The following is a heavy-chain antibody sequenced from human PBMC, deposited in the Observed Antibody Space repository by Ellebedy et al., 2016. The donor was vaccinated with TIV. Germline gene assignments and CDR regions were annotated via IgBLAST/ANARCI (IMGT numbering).Heavy chain of an antibody. CDR3: AKGTRVSCSVRNCFYFDS. V-gene: IGHV3-23*01. CDR1: GFTFSNYA. CDR2: ITANGVDT. Sequence: GESLKISXAATGFTFSNYAMNWVRQAPGKGLEWVAVITANGVDTYHADSVRGRFTISRDNSQNTLYLQMTSLRAEDTAMYFCAKGTRVSCSVRNCFYFDSWGQGTLVTVSS. D-gene: IGHD1-1*01. J-gene: IGHJ4*02.